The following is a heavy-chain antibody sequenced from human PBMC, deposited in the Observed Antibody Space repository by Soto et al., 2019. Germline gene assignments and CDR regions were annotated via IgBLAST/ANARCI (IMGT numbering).Heavy chain of an antibody. D-gene: IGHD1-26*01. Sequence: PGGSLRLSCAASGFTFSSYWMSWVRQAPGKGLEWVANIKQDGSEKYYVDSVKGRFTISRDNAKNSLYLQMNSLRAEDTAVYYCARDGPSIVGATTEFDYWVQGTLVTVSS. CDR3: ARDGPSIVGATTEFDY. CDR2: IKQDGSEK. V-gene: IGHV3-7*01. J-gene: IGHJ4*02. CDR1: GFTFSSYW.